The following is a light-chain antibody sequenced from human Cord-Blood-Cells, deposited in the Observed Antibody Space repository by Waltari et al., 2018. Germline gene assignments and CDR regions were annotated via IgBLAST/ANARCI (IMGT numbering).Light chain of an antibody. CDR1: QSVSSN. Sequence: EIVMTPSPATLSVSPGERATLSCRASQSVSSNLAWYQQKPGQAPRLLIDGASTRATGIPARFSGSGSGTEFTLTISSLQSEDFAVYYCQQYNNWWTFGQGTKVEIK. CDR2: GAS. J-gene: IGKJ1*01. V-gene: IGKV3-15*01. CDR3: QQYNNWWT.